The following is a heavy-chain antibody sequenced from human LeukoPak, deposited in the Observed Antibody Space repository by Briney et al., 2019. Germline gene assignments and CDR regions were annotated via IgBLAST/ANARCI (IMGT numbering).Heavy chain of an antibody. CDR2: ISYDGSNK. J-gene: IGHJ6*03. CDR3: ARDGRGPPEDYYMDV. Sequence: GGSLRLSCAASGFTFSSYAMHWVRQAPGKGLEWVAVISYDGSNKYYADSVKGRFTISRDNSKNTLYLQMNSLRAEDTAVYYCARDGRGPPEDYYMDVWGKGTTVTVSS. V-gene: IGHV3-30*04. D-gene: IGHD1-26*01. CDR1: GFTFSSYA.